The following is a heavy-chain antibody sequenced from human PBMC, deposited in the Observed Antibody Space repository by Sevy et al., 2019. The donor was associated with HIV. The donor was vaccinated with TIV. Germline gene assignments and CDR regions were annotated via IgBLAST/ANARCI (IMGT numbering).Heavy chain of an antibody. CDR1: GFTVSSNY. V-gene: IGHV3-53*01. D-gene: IGHD6-13*01. Sequence: GGSLRLSCAASGFTVSSNYMSWVRQAPGKGLEWVSVIYSGGSTYYADSVKGRFTISRDNSKNTLYLQMNSLRAEDTAVYYCARGSGAAAAGTFDYWGQRTLVTVSS. CDR2: IYSGGST. J-gene: IGHJ4*02. CDR3: ARGSGAAAAGTFDY.